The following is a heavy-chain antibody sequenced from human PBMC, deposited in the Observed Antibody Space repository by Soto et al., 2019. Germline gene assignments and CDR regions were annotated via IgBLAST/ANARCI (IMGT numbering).Heavy chain of an antibody. V-gene: IGHV3-30*18. D-gene: IGHD6-13*01. CDR1: GFTFSSYG. Sequence: PGGSLRLSCAASGFTFSSYGMHWVRPAPGKGLEWVAVISYDGSNKYYADSVKGRFTISRDNSKNTLYLQMNSLRAEDTAVYYCAKEDGSSWYSGMDVWGQGTTVTVSS. CDR3: AKEDGSSWYSGMDV. J-gene: IGHJ6*02. CDR2: ISYDGSNK.